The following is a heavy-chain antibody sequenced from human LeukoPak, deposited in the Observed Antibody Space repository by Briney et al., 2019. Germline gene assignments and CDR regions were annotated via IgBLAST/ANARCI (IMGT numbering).Heavy chain of an antibody. D-gene: IGHD3-16*01. V-gene: IGHV1-8*01. CDR1: GYTFTSYD. J-gene: IGHJ6*03. CDR2: INPNSGNT. CDR3: ARGSRSSWGAPDYYYYYMDV. Sequence: ASVKVSCKASGYTFTSYDINCVRQATGQGLEWMGWINPNSGNTGYAQKFQGRVTMTRNTSISTAYMELSSLRSEDTAVYYCARGSRSSWGAPDYYYYYMDVWDKGTTVTVSS.